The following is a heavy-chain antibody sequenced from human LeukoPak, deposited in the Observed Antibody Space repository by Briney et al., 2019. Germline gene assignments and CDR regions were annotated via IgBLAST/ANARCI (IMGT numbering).Heavy chain of an antibody. V-gene: IGHV3-21*01. Sequence: GGSLRLSCAASEFTFSSYGMNWVRQAPGKGLEWVSSISSSSSYMYYADSVKGRFTISRDNAKNSLYLQMNSLRAEDTAVYYCASYSGYDYVDYWGQGTLVTVSS. CDR3: ASYSGYDYVDY. J-gene: IGHJ4*02. D-gene: IGHD5-12*01. CDR1: EFTFSSYG. CDR2: ISSSSSYM.